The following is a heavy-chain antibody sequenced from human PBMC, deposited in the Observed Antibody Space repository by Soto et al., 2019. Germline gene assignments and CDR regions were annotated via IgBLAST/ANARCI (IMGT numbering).Heavy chain of an antibody. J-gene: IGHJ4*02. CDR1: GYTFTTYG. Sequence: ASVKVSCKASGYTFTTYGISWVRQAPGQGLEWMGWISTYNGNTNYEQKLQGRVTLTTDTLTSTAYMELRSLRSDDTAVYYCARRGAYCSGGTCYHFDYCGQRTLVTVSS. D-gene: IGHD2-15*01. V-gene: IGHV1-18*04. CDR2: ISTYNGNT. CDR3: ARRGAYCSGGTCYHFDY.